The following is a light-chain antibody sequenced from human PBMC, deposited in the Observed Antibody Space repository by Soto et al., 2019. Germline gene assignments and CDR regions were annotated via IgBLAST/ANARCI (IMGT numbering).Light chain of an antibody. Sequence: DVALTQTPLSSPVTLGQPASISCRSSQSLVHSDGNTYLNWLHQRPGQPPRLLLYRVSNRFSGVPDRFSGSGAGTDVTLKISRVEAEDVGIYYCMQATQYKPYTFGQGTKLEIK. CDR1: QSLVHSDGNTY. J-gene: IGKJ2*01. CDR3: MQATQYKPYT. CDR2: RVS. V-gene: IGKV2-24*01.